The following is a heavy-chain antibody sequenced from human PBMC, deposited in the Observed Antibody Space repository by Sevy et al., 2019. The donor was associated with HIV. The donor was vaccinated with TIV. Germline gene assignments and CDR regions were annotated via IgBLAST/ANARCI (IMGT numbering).Heavy chain of an antibody. V-gene: IGHV1-18*01. CDR1: GYSFTTYS. Sequence: ASVKVSCKASGYSFTTYSITWLRQAPGQGLEWMGWISPHNGDTNYVQNLQGRVTMITDTSTSTAYMELRSRRSDDTAVYYCARAYCSGGSCYSLAYWGQGTRVTVSS. D-gene: IGHD2-15*01. J-gene: IGHJ4*02. CDR2: ISPHNGDT. CDR3: ARAYCSGGSCYSLAY.